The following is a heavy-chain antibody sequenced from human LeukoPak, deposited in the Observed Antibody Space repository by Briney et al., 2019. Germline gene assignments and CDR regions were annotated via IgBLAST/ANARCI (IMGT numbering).Heavy chain of an antibody. J-gene: IGHJ4*02. CDR2: ISGSGGST. D-gene: IGHD2-2*01. CDR1: GFTFSSYA. CDR3: AKSGKVVVPAASDY. V-gene: IGHV3-23*01. Sequence: GGSLRLSCAASGFTFSSYAMSWARQAPGKGLEWVSAISGSGGSTYYADSVKGRFTISRDNSKNTLYLQMNSLRAEDTAVYYCAKSGKVVVPAASDYWGQGTLVTVSS.